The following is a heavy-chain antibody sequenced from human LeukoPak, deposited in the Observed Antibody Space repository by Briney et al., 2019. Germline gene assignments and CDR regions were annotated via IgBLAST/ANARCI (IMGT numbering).Heavy chain of an antibody. CDR3: ASGGGGMVIGDY. J-gene: IGHJ4*02. CDR2: ISSSRSYT. CDR1: GFILSDYY. V-gene: IGHV3-11*06. D-gene: IGHD3-16*01. Sequence: GGSLGLSCAASGFILSDYYMTWIRQAPGKGLEWVSDISSSRSYTNYADSVKGRFTISRDNAKNSLYLQMNSLRADDTAVYYCASGGGGMVIGDYWGQGTLVTVSS.